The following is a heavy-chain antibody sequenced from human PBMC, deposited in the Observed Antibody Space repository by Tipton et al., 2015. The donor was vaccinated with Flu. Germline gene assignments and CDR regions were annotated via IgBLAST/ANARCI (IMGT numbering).Heavy chain of an antibody. CDR1: GSTFNGYW. Sequence: SLRLSCVASGSTFNGYWMSWVRQAPGKGLEWVANTKEDGRVTYYLDSVKGRFTVSKDNAKNSLYLQMSSLRVEDTAMYYCARVRGGSSWPAYDYWGQGILVTVSS. D-gene: IGHD6-13*01. CDR2: TKEDGRVT. V-gene: IGHV3-7*01. J-gene: IGHJ4*02. CDR3: ARVRGGSSWPAYDY.